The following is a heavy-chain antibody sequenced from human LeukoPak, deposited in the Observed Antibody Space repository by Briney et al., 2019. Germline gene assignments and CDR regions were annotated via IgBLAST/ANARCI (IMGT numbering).Heavy chain of an antibody. CDR2: IIPIFGTA. V-gene: IGHV1-69*06. Sequence: ASVNVSFKSSVCTFIIYAISWVRQAPGQGLEWMGRIIPIFGTANYAQKFQGRVTITADKSTSTAYMELSSLRSEDTAVYYCARDRGYSITFDYWGQGTLVTVSS. CDR1: VCTFIIYA. J-gene: IGHJ4*02. D-gene: IGHD5-18*01. CDR3: ARDRGYSITFDY.